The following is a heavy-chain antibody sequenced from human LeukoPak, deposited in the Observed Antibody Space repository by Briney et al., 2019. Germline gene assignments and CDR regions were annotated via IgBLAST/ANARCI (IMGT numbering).Heavy chain of an antibody. V-gene: IGHV4-4*07. CDR3: ARDLFYYYDSSGYYDAFDI. CDR2: ICTSGST. J-gene: IGHJ3*02. Sequence: TPSETLSLTCTVSGGSISSYYWSWIRQPAGKGLEWIGRICTSGSTNYNPSLKSRVTMSVDTSKNQFSLKLSSVTAADTAVYYCARDLFYYYDSSGYYDAFDIWGQGTMVTVSS. CDR1: GGSISSYY. D-gene: IGHD3-22*01.